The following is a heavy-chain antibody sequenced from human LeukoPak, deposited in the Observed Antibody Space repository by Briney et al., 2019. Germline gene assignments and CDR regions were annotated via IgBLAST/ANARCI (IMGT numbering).Heavy chain of an antibody. V-gene: IGHV3-21*04. CDR3: AKDRFGFIFDY. Sequence: GESLRLSCAASGFTFSTSAMNWVRQAPGKGLEWVSSINQVTSHIYYAESVRGRFSISRDNAKNSLYLQMNSLRAEDTAVYYCAKDRFGFIFDYWGQGTLVTVSS. D-gene: IGHD3-10*01. CDR1: GFTFSTSA. CDR2: INQVTSHI. J-gene: IGHJ4*02.